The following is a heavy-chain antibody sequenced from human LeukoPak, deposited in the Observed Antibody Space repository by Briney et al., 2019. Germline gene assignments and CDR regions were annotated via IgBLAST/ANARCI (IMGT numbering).Heavy chain of an antibody. D-gene: IGHD6-19*01. CDR1: GGSISSYY. V-gene: IGHV4-59*01. CDR2: IYYSGST. CDR3: ARGHQWLVNWYSDL. Sequence: SETPSLTCTVSGGSISSYYWSWIRQPPGKGLEWIGYIYYSGSTNYNPSLKSRVTISVDTSKNQFSLKLSFVTAADTAVYYCARGHQWLVNWYSDLWGRGTLVTVSS. J-gene: IGHJ2*01.